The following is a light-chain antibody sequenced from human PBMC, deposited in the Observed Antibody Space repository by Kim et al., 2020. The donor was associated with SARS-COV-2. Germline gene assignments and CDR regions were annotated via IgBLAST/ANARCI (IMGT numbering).Light chain of an antibody. CDR1: QSISTW. CDR3: QRYNTPPWT. CDR2: KTS. J-gene: IGKJ1*01. V-gene: IGKV1-5*03. Sequence: ATIGASVTITCRASQSISTWLAWYQQEPGRAPKLLIHKTSSLEPGVSSRFSGSGSGTEFTLTISSLQPDDYATYYCQRYNTPPWTFGQGTKVDIK.